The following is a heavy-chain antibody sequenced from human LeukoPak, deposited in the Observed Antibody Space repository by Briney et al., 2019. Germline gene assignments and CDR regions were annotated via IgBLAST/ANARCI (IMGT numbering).Heavy chain of an antibody. CDR1: GFTFSSYG. D-gene: IGHD6-19*01. CDR2: ISYDGSNK. V-gene: IGHV3-30*03. CDR3: ARVAGSGWSGADY. Sequence: GALRLSCAASGFTFSSYGMHWVRQAPGKGLEWVAVISYDGSNKYYGDSVKGRFTISRDNSKNTLYLQMNSLRAEDTAVYYCARVAGSGWSGADYWGQGTLVTVSS. J-gene: IGHJ4*02.